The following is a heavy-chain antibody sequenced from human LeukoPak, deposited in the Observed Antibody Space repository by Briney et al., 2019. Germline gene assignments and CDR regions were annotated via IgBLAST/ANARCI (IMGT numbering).Heavy chain of an antibody. CDR2: INPNSGGT. Sequence: ASVKVSCKASGYTFTVYYMHWVRQAPGQGLEWMGWINPNSGGTNYAQKFQGRVTMTRDTSISTAYMELSRLRSDDTAVYYCARGCSGGSCYYYYYMDVWGKGTTVTVSS. CDR1: GYTFTVYY. CDR3: ARGCSGGSCYYYYYMDV. V-gene: IGHV1-2*02. J-gene: IGHJ6*03. D-gene: IGHD2-15*01.